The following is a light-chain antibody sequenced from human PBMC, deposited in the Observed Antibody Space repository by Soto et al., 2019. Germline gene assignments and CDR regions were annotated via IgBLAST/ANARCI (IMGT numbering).Light chain of an antibody. V-gene: IGKV3-20*01. CDR3: QQYGRPPLT. CDR2: GAS. CDR1: QSVTSDY. Sequence: ELLLTQSPGTLSLSPGERATLSGRASQSVTSDYLAWYQQKPGQAPRLLIYGASRRATGIPDRFSGSGSGTDFTLTISGLEPEDFAVYYCQQYGRPPLTFGGGTKVEIE. J-gene: IGKJ4*01.